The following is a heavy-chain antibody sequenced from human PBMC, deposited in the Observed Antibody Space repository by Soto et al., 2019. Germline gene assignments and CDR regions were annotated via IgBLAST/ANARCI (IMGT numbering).Heavy chain of an antibody. Sequence: SVTLSVTCTVSGGSISRGGYYWSWLRQHPGKGLEWIGYIYYSGSTYYNPSLKSRVTISVDTSKNQFSLKLSSVTAADTAVYYCARRRDYVDNWFDPWGQGTLVTVSS. CDR2: IYYSGST. J-gene: IGHJ5*02. CDR1: GGSISRGGYY. CDR3: ARRRDYVDNWFDP. V-gene: IGHV4-31*03. D-gene: IGHD4-17*01.